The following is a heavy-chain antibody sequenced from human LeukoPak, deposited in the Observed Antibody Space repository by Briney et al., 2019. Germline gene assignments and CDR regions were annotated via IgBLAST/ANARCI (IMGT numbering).Heavy chain of an antibody. J-gene: IGHJ4*02. V-gene: IGHV3-20*04. CDR2: INWNGGRT. CDR1: GFTFDAYA. Sequence: PGGSLRLSCAASGFTFDAYAMSWVRQAPGKGLERVSGINWNGGRTGYADSVKGRFTISRDNAKNSLHLQMNSLRAEDTAVYYCAKELGFYYDRVDYWGQGTLVTVSS. D-gene: IGHD3-22*01. CDR3: AKELGFYYDRVDY.